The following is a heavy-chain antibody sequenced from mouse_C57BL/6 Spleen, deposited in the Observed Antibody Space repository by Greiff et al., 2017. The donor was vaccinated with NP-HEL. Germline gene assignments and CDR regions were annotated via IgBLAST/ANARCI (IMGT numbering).Heavy chain of an antibody. J-gene: IGHJ3*01. CDR2: IDPETGGT. CDR1: GYTFTDYE. Sequence: VQRVESGAELVRPGASVTLSCKASGYTFTDYEMHWVKQTPVHGLEWIGAIDPETGGTAYNQKFKGKAILTADKSSSTAYMELRSLTSEDSAVYYCTRSGSNWFAYWGQGTLVTVSA. CDR3: TRSGSNWFAY. D-gene: IGHD3-1*01. V-gene: IGHV1-15*01.